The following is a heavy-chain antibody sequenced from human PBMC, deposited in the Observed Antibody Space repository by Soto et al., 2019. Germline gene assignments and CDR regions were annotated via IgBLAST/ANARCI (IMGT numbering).Heavy chain of an antibody. J-gene: IGHJ4*02. V-gene: IGHV1-46*01. CDR1: GDTFTNYY. Sequence: QVQLMKSGAEVKKPGASVKVSCKASGDTFTNYYIHWVRQAPGQVLEWMGTVNPSGGHTTYSQNIPGRVTMTRDTSTSTLYMELTSLTSDDTAVYYCARGGHVVVVTAAFDYWGQGTLVTVSS. CDR2: VNPSGGHT. CDR3: ARGGHVVVVTAAFDY. D-gene: IGHD2-21*02.